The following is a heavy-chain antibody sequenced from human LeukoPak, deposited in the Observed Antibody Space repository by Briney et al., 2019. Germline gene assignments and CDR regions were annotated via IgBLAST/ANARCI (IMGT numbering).Heavy chain of an antibody. CDR2: IYYSGST. D-gene: IGHD3-10*02. Sequence: SETLSLTCTVSGGSISSYYWSWIRQPPGKGLEWIGYIYYSGSTNYNPSLKSRVTISVDTSKNQFSLKLSSVTAADTAVYYCARVNRVFGETNFDYWGQGTLVTVSS. CDR1: GGSISSYY. CDR3: ARVNRVFGETNFDY. J-gene: IGHJ4*02. V-gene: IGHV4-59*01.